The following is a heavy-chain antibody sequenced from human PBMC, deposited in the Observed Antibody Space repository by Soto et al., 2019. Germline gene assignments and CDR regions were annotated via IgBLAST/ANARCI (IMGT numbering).Heavy chain of an antibody. CDR2: ISSSGSTI. D-gene: IGHD2-2*01. J-gene: IGHJ6*03. CDR1: GFTFSDYY. CDR3: ARGGVGYCSSTSCYPGDYYYYYMDV. V-gene: IGHV3-11*01. Sequence: GGSLRLSCAASGFTFSDYYMSWIRQAPGKGLEWVSYISSSGSTIYYADSVKGRFTISRDNAKNSLYLQMNRLRAEDTAVYYCARGGVGYCSSTSCYPGDYYYYYMDVWGKGTTVTVSS.